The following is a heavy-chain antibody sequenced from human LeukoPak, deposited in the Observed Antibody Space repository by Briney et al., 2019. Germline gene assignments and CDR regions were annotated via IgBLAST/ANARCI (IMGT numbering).Heavy chain of an antibody. CDR3: ARVGTAMVSFDY. V-gene: IGHV1-18*01. D-gene: IGHD5-18*01. CDR2: ISGHNGNT. Sequence: ASVKVSCKASGYTFTTYNINWVRQAPGQGLEWMGWISGHNGNTNYAQKLQGRVTMTTDTSTSTAYMELRSLRSDDTAVYYCARVGTAMVSFDYWGQGTLVTVSS. J-gene: IGHJ4*02. CDR1: GYTFTTYN.